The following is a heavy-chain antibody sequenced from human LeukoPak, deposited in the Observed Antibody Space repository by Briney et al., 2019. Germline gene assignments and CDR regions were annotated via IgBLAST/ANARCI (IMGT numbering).Heavy chain of an antibody. Sequence: PGGSLRLSCAASGLTFRNYGVHWVRQAPGKGLEWVAVIWYDGSNKYYADSVKGRFTISRDNSKDTLYLQTNSLRAEDTAVYYCATDRNSGKYYDYWGQGTLVSVSS. D-gene: IGHD1-26*01. CDR3: ATDRNSGKYYDY. CDR2: IWYDGSNK. CDR1: GLTFRNYG. V-gene: IGHV3-33*01. J-gene: IGHJ4*02.